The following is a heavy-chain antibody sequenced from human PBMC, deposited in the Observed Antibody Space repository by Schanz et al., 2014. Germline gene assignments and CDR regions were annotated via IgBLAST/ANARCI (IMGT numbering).Heavy chain of an antibody. CDR3: AKSYDTSGYSGFDY. CDR1: GFTVSNSY. J-gene: IGHJ4*02. V-gene: IGHV3-66*03. D-gene: IGHD3-22*01. CDR2: IYSSGST. Sequence: DVQLVDSGGGLVQPGGSLRLSCAASGFTVSNSYIHWVRQAPGKGLEWVSTIYSSGSTYYADSVRGRFTISRDNSKNTLYLQMNSLRTEDTAVYFCAKSYDTSGYSGFDYWGQGTLVTVSS.